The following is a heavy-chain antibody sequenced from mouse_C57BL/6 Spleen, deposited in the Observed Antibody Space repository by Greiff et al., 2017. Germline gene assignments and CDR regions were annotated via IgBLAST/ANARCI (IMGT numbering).Heavy chain of an antibody. CDR3: ARPTTGNYAMDY. CDR1: GYTFTSYW. Sequence: VQLQQPGAGLVKPGASVKLSCKASGYTFTSYWMHWVKQRPGQGLEWIGMIHPNSGSTNYNEKFKSKATLTVDKSSSTAYMQLSSLTSEDSAVYYCARPTTGNYAMDYWGQGTSVTVSS. V-gene: IGHV1-64*01. CDR2: IHPNSGST. J-gene: IGHJ4*01. D-gene: IGHD4-1*02.